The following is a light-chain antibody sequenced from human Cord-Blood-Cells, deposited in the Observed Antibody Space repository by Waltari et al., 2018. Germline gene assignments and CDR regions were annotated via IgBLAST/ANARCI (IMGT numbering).Light chain of an antibody. CDR3: SSYTSSSTSLYV. Sequence: QSALTQPASVSGSPGQSITISCTGTSSDVGGYNYVSWYQQHPGKAPKLMIYDVSNRPSGVSNRFSGSKSGNTASLTISGLQAEDKADYYCSSYTSSSTSLYVFGTGTKVTVL. V-gene: IGLV2-14*01. J-gene: IGLJ1*01. CDR1: SSDVGGYNY. CDR2: DVS.